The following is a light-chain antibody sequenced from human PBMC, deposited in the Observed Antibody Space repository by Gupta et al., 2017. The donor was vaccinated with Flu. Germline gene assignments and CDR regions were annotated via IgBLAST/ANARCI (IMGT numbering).Light chain of an antibody. J-gene: IGKJ4*02. V-gene: IGKV1-5*03. CDR1: QNIYHS. CDR2: KAA. CDR3: QQSYDALT. Sequence: DIQLTQSPSTLSASVGDRVTITCRASQNIYHSLAWYQVKPGEAPKLLMYKAANVESGVPSRFSGGGSGTQFTLTISSLQPDDFATFYCQQSYDALTFGEGTKVEAK.